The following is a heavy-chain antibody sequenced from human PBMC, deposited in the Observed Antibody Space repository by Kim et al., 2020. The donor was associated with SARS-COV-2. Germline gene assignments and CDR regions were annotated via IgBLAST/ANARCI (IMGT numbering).Heavy chain of an antibody. D-gene: IGHD6-13*01. Sequence: TYYADSVKGRFTISRDNSKNTLYLQMNSLRAEDTAVYYCAKGPGTSAFDIWGQGTMVTVSS. CDR2: T. CDR3: AKGPGTSAFDI. J-gene: IGHJ3*02. V-gene: IGHV3-23*01.